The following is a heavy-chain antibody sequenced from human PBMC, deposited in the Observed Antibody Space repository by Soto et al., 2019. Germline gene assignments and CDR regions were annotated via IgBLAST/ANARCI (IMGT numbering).Heavy chain of an antibody. CDR3: ARDGRSRSFAGWGPIFDY. J-gene: IGHJ4*02. Sequence: EVQLVESGGGLVQSGGSLRLSCAASGFTFSNYNMNWVRQAPGKGLEWVSYISRSGSAIYYADSVKGRFSISRDNADNSLYLQMNSLRDEATAVYYCARDGRSRSFAGWGPIFDYWGQGALVTVSS. V-gene: IGHV3-48*02. D-gene: IGHD3-16*01. CDR1: GFTFSNYN. CDR2: ISRSGSAI.